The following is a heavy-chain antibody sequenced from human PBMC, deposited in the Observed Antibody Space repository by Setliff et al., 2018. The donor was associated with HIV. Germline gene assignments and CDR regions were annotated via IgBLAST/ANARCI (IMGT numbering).Heavy chain of an antibody. J-gene: IGHJ6*03. V-gene: IGHV3-48*01. CDR1: GFTFSSYS. D-gene: IGHD2-15*01. CDR3: ARAGVVEGYYYYYYMDV. Sequence: PGGSLRLSCAASGFTFSSYSMNWVRQAPGKGLEWVSYISSSSSTIYYADSVKGRFTISRDNAKNSLYLQMNSLRAEDTAVYYCARAGVVEGYYYYYYMDVWGKGTTVTVSS. CDR2: ISSSSSTI.